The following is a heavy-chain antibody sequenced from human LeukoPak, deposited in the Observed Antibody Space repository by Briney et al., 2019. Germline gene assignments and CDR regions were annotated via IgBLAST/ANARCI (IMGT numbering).Heavy chain of an antibody. CDR1: GGSISSYY. V-gene: IGHV4-34*01. D-gene: IGHD4-17*01. J-gene: IGHJ4*02. CDR2: INHSGST. CDR3: ARQGYADFSSRPFDY. Sequence: SETLSLTCTVSGGSISSYYWSWIRQPPGKGLEWIGEINHSGSTNYNPSLKSRVTISVDTSKNQFSLKLNSVTTADAAVYYCARQGYADFSSRPFDYWGQGTLVTVSS.